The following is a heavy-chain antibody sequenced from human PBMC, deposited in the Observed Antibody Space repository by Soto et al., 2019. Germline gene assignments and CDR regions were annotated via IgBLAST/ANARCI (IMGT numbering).Heavy chain of an antibody. CDR3: ARGVSVPLAVQGGAPDKNYFDS. CDR1: GASFSGVN. J-gene: IGHJ4*02. Sequence: PSPTLSLTRDVSGASFSGVNWSWQRQYPGRCLEWVGQIYQSRCTSHNTALKSRATMSVDTSKNQFSLKLRSVTAADTAVYYCARGVSVPLAVQGGAPDKNYFDSWSQGTLVTVS. D-gene: IGHD1-26*01. V-gene: IGHV4-34*04. CDR2: IYQSRCT.